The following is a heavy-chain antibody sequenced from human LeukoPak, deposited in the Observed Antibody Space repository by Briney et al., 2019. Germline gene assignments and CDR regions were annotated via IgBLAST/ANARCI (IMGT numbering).Heavy chain of an antibody. J-gene: IGHJ5*02. D-gene: IGHD2-2*01. CDR3: ARRECSSTSFYIEAGFDP. Sequence: GESLKISCKGSGYIFSNYWIGWVRQMPGKGLEWMGIIYPGDSDTRYSPSFQGQVTISADKSIRTAYLQWSSLKASDTAIYYCARRECSSTSFYIEAGFDPWGQGTLVTVSS. CDR1: GYIFSNYW. V-gene: IGHV5-51*01. CDR2: IYPGDSDT.